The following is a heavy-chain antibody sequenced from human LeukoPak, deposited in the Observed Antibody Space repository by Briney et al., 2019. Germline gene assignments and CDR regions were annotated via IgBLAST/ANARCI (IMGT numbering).Heavy chain of an antibody. V-gene: IGHV3-23*01. CDR3: AKVLKSGLVGYFDY. J-gene: IGHJ4*02. CDR1: GLTLSQYA. Sequence: GGSLRLSCAASGLTLSQYAMSWVRQAPGKGLEWVSSISGSSGSTYYADSVKGRFTISRDNSKNTLYLQMNSLRAEDTAVYYCAKVLKSGLVGYFDYWGQGTLVTVSS. CDR2: ISGSSGST. D-gene: IGHD2-8*02.